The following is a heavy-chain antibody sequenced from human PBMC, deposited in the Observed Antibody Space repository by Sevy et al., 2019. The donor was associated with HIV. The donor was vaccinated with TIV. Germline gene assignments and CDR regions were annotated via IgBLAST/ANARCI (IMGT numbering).Heavy chain of an antibody. CDR2: ISYDGSNK. V-gene: IGHV3-30*18. CDR3: AKEASLWFGREYFDY. J-gene: IGHJ4*02. D-gene: IGHD3-10*01. Sequence: GGSLRLSCAASGFTFSSYGMHWVRQAPGKGLEWVAVISYDGSNKDYADSVKGRFTISRDNSKNTLYLQMNSLRVEDTAVYYCAKEASLWFGREYFDYWGQGTLVTVSS. CDR1: GFTFSSYG.